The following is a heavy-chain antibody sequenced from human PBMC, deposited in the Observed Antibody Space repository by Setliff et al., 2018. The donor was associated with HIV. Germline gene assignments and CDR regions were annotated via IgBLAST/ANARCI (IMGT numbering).Heavy chain of an antibody. CDR3: ARDPHYYDSSGHYSYFYFDF. Sequence: SETLSLTCTVSGGSISSNSDHWGWIRQPPGKGLEWIGGISHSGNTYYNPSLQSRVTISLDMSKNQFSLKLNSVSAADTAVYYCARDPHYYDSSGHYSYFYFDFWGLGMQVTVSS. J-gene: IGHJ4*02. V-gene: IGHV4-39*07. CDR1: GGSISSNSDH. D-gene: IGHD3-22*01. CDR2: ISHSGNT.